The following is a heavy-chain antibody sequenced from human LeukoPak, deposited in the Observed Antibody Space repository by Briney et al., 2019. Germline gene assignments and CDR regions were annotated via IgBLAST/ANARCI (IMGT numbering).Heavy chain of an antibody. D-gene: IGHD3-22*01. CDR1: GASVNIGNYY. V-gene: IGHV4-61*01. CDR2: ISHIGST. CDR3: ARVGSGYGSYFDY. J-gene: IGHJ4*02. Sequence: SGTLSLTCTVSGASVNIGNYYWTWIRQPPGKGLEWIGYISHIGSTNYNPFLKSRVTISVDTSKNQFSLRLSSVTAADTAVYYCARVGSGYGSYFDYWGQGTLVTVSS.